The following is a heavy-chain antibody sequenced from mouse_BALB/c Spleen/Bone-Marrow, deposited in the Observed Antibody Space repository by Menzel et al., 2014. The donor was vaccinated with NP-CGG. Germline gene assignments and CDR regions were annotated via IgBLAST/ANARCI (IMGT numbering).Heavy chain of an antibody. D-gene: IGHD1-1*01. V-gene: IGHV1-62-2*01. CDR3: ARHGYGSSAWFAY. Sequence: VQVVESGAGLVKPGASVKLSCKASGYTFXEYIIHWVKQRSGQGLEWIGWFYPGSGSIKYNEKFKDKATLTADKSSSTVYMELSRLTSEDSAVYFCARHGYGSSAWFAYWGQGTLVTVSA. CDR1: GYTFXEYI. CDR2: FYPGSGSI. J-gene: IGHJ3*01.